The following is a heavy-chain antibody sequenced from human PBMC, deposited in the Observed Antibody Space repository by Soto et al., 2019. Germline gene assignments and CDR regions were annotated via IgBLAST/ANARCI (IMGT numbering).Heavy chain of an antibody. CDR3: ARDPAIYSGNFDYGLDV. CDR1: GFTFSRYE. Sequence: GGSLRLSCAVSGFTFSRYEMNWVRQAPGKGLEWVSYVGTSGKTIYYADSVRGRFTISRDNAKNSLYLQMNSLRAEDTAVYYCARDPAIYSGNFDYGLDVWGQGTTVTVSS. D-gene: IGHD4-4*01. J-gene: IGHJ6*02. CDR2: VGTSGKTI. V-gene: IGHV3-48*03.